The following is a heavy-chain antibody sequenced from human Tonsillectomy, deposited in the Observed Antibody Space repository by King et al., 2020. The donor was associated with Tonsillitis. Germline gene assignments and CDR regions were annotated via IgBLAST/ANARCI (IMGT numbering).Heavy chain of an antibody. CDR2: IYPGDSDT. J-gene: IGHJ3*02. CDR3: ARAGDSSGWYGWRAFDI. V-gene: IGHV5-51*01. Sequence: VQLVESGAEVKKPGESLKISCKGSGYSFSTYWIGWVRQMPGKGLEWMGIIYPGDSDTRYSPSFQGQVTISADKSISTAYLQWSSLKASDTAMYYCARAGDSSGWYGWRAFDIWGQGTMVTVSS. D-gene: IGHD6-19*01. CDR1: GYSFSTYW.